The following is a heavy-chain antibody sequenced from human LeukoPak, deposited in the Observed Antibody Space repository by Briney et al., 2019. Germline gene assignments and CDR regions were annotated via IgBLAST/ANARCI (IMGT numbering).Heavy chain of an antibody. CDR2: IYYSGST. D-gene: IGHD3-22*01. CDR1: GGSISSYY. CDR3: ATYYYDSSGYRYFDY. V-gene: IGHV4-59*01. J-gene: IGHJ4*02. Sequence: PSETLSLTCTVSGGSISSYYWSWIRQPPGKGLEWIGYIYYSGSTNYNPSLKSRVTISVDTSKNQFSLKLSSVTAADTAVYYCATYYYDSSGYRYFDYWGQGTLVTVSS.